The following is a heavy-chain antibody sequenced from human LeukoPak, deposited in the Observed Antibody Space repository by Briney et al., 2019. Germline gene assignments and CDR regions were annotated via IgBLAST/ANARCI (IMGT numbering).Heavy chain of an antibody. D-gene: IGHD3-22*01. CDR2: IIPIFGTA. J-gene: IGHJ4*02. CDR1: GGTFSSYA. CDR3: ASILSRYYYDSSGYYRY. Sequence: ASVKVSCKASGGTFSSYAISWVRQAPGQGLEWMGGIIPIFGTANYAQKFQGRVTITTDESTSTAYMELGSLRSEDTAVYYCASILSRYYYDSSGYYRYWGQGTLVTVSS. V-gene: IGHV1-69*05.